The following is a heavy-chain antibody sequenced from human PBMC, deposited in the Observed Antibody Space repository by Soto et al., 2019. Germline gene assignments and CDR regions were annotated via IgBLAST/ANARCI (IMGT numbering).Heavy chain of an antibody. Sequence: QLQLQESGPGLVKPSETLSLTCTVSGGSISSSSYYWGWIRQPPGKGLEWIGSIYYSGSTYYNPSLKSRVTISVGTPKNQFSLKLSSGTAADTAGYYCASQPGPGAQPSSFDIWGQGTMVTVSS. D-gene: IGHD1-26*01. CDR1: GGSISSSSYY. V-gene: IGHV4-39*01. J-gene: IGHJ3*02. CDR3: ASQPGPGAQPSSFDI. CDR2: IYYSGST.